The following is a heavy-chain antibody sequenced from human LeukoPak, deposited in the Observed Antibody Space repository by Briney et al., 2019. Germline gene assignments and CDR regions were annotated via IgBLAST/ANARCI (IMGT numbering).Heavy chain of an antibody. D-gene: IGHD1-26*01. CDR1: GFTFSNAW. Sequence: PGGSLRLSCAASGFTFSNAWMSWVRQAPGKGLEWVGRIKSKTDGGTTDYAAPVKGRFTISRDDSKNTLYLQMNSLKTEDTAVYYCTTDRVRLGPAGAVVWELNYWGQGTLVTVSS. J-gene: IGHJ4*02. CDR2: IKSKTDGGTT. V-gene: IGHV3-15*01. CDR3: TTDRVRLGPAGAVVWELNY.